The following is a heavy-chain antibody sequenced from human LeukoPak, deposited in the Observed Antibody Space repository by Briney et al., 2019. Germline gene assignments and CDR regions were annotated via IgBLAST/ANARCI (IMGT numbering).Heavy chain of an antibody. Sequence: SETLSLTCTVSGGSISSGDYYWSWIRQPPGKGLEWIGYIYYSGSTNYNPSLKSRVTISVDTSKNQFSLKLSSVTAADTAVYYCARDRVAAAPWAFDIWGQGTMVTVSS. D-gene: IGHD6-13*01. CDR3: ARDRVAAAPWAFDI. CDR1: GGSISSGDYY. J-gene: IGHJ3*02. V-gene: IGHV4-61*08. CDR2: IYYSGST.